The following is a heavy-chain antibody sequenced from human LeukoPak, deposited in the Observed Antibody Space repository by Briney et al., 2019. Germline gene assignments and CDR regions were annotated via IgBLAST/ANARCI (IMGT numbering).Heavy chain of an antibody. CDR3: ATGGDFWSPFYYFDY. V-gene: IGHV3-23*01. CDR2: ISNRGDTG. Sequence: GGSLRLSCAASGFTFSSYAMSWVRQAPGKGLEWVSAISNRGDTGSYADSVKGRFTISRDNSKNTLYLQMNSLRAEDTAVYYCATGGDFWSPFYYFDYWGQGTLVTVSS. CDR1: GFTFSSYA. D-gene: IGHD3-3*01. J-gene: IGHJ4*02.